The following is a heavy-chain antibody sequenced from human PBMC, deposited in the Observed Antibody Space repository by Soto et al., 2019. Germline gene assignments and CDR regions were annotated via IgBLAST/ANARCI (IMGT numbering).Heavy chain of an antibody. CDR1: GGSISSSSYY. CDR2: IYYSGST. V-gene: IGHV4-39*01. D-gene: IGHD2-15*01. J-gene: IGHJ5*02. Sequence: SETLSLTCTVSGGSISSSSYYWGWIRQPPGKGLEWIGSIYYSGSTYYNPSLKSRVTISVDTSKNQFSLKLSSVTAADTAVYYCARHYCSGGSCYGNWFDPWGQGTLVTVSS. CDR3: ARHYCSGGSCYGNWFDP.